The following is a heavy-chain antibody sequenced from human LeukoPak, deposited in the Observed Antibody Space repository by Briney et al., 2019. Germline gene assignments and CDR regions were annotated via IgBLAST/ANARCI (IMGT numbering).Heavy chain of an antibody. CDR1: GYTFTSYY. Sequence: ASVKVSCKASGYTFTSYYMHWVRQAPGQGLEWMGIINPSGGSTSYAQKFQGRVTMTRDTSTSTVYMELSSLRSEDTAVYYCERDRPHSGGVGATFMDYWGQGTLVTVSS. V-gene: IGHV1-46*01. CDR3: ERDRPHSGGVGATFMDY. D-gene: IGHD1-26*01. J-gene: IGHJ4*02. CDR2: INPSGGST.